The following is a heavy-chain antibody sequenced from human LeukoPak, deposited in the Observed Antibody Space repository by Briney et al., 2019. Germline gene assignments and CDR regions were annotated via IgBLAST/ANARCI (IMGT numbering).Heavy chain of an antibody. Sequence: PSETLSLTCTVSGGSISSSSYYWGWIRQPPGKGLEWIGSIYYSGSTYYNPSLKGRVTISVDTSKNQFSLKLSSVTAADTAVYYCARLAYYYGSGSLSTWGQGTLVTVSS. J-gene: IGHJ4*02. CDR2: IYYSGST. CDR1: GGSISSSSYY. CDR3: ARLAYYYGSGSLST. V-gene: IGHV4-39*07. D-gene: IGHD3-10*01.